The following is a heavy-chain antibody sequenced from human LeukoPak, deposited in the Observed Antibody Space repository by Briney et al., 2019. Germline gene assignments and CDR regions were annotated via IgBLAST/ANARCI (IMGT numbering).Heavy chain of an antibody. D-gene: IGHD3-10*01. CDR1: GGTFSSYA. CDR2: IIPIFGTA. Sequence: GASVKVSCKASGGTFSSYAISWVRQAPGQGLEWMGGIIPIFGTANYAQKFQGRVTITADESTSTAYMELSSLGSEDTAVYYCARDRRGLYYYGSGFQHWGQGTLVTVSS. J-gene: IGHJ1*01. V-gene: IGHV1-69*13. CDR3: ARDRRGLYYYGSGFQH.